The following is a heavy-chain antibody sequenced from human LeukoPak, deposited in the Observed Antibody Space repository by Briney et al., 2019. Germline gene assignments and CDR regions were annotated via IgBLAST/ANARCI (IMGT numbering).Heavy chain of an antibody. D-gene: IGHD3-10*01. V-gene: IGHV4-61*08. Sequence: ASETLSLTCTVSGGSISSGGYYWTWIRQPPGKGLEWIGYIYYSGSTNYNPSLKGRVTMSVDTSKNQFSLKLSSVTAADTAVYYCARDSAEHGSGSFDYWGQGTLVTVSS. J-gene: IGHJ4*02. CDR3: ARDSAEHGSGSFDY. CDR2: IYYSGST. CDR1: GGSISSGGYY.